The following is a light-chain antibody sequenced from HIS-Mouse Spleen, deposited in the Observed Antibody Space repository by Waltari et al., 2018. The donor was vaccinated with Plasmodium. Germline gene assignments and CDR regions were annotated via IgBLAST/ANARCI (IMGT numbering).Light chain of an antibody. J-gene: IGLJ3*02. Sequence: SYELTQPPSVSVSPGQTARITCSGDALPKKYAYWYQQKSGQAPVLVIYEDSKRPSGIPEVFSGSSSGTMATFSGAQVEDEADYYCYSTDSSGNHSRVFGGGTKLTVL. CDR3: YSTDSSGNHSRV. CDR2: EDS. CDR1: ALPKKY. V-gene: IGLV3-10*01.